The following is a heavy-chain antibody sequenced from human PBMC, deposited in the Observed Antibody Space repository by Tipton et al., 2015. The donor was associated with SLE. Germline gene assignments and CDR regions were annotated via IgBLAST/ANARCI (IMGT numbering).Heavy chain of an antibody. CDR1: GFTFSSYG. V-gene: IGHV3-30*02. D-gene: IGHD2-8*01. CDR2: IRYDGSNK. J-gene: IGHJ4*02. CDR3: AREALPNGAVGAY. Sequence: SLRLSCAASGFTFSSYGMHWVRQAPGKGLEWVAFIRYDGSNKYYADSVKGRFTISRDNSRNTLYLQMNSLRSEDTAVYYCAREALPNGAVGAYWGQGTLVTVSS.